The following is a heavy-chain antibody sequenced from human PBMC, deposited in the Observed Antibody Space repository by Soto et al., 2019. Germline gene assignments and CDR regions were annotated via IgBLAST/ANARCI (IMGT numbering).Heavy chain of an antibody. J-gene: IGHJ4*02. CDR1: GGSISSGDYY. CDR3: AREGLPPAGH. V-gene: IGHV4-30-4*01. CDR2: IYYSGST. D-gene: IGHD5-12*01. Sequence: QVQLQESGPGLVKPSQTLSLTCTVSGGSISSGDYYWSWIRQPPGKGLEWIGYIYYSGSTYYNRSRKCRVTITVDTSNNHFSLQLISVPAADAAVYYCAREGLPPAGHWGQGTLVTVSS.